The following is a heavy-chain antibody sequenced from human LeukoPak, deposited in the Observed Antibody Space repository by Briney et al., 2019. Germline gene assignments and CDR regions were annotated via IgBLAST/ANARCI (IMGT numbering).Heavy chain of an antibody. V-gene: IGHV1-2*02. Sequence: ASVKVSCKASGYSFTAAYNIHWLRQAPGQGPEFMGWINPNSGGTRYAQKFQGRVTVTRDTVISTAYMELNSLTSDDTAVYYCARDPRGTYDYWGQGTLVTVSS. CDR1: GYSFTAAYN. CDR2: INPNSGGT. CDR3: ARDPRGTYDY. D-gene: IGHD5-12*01. J-gene: IGHJ4*02.